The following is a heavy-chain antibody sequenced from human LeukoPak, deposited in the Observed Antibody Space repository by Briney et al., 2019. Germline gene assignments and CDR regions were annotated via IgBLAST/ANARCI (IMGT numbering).Heavy chain of an antibody. J-gene: IGHJ3*02. D-gene: IGHD4-17*01. CDR1: GGSFSGYY. CDR3: ARELRNGAFDI. V-gene: IGHV4-34*01. CDR2: INHSGST. Sequence: PSETLSLTCAVYGGSFSGYYWSWIRQPPGKGLEWIGEINHSGSTYYNPSLKSRVTISVDRSKNQFTLKLSSVTAADTAVYYCARELRNGAFDIWGQGTMVTVSS.